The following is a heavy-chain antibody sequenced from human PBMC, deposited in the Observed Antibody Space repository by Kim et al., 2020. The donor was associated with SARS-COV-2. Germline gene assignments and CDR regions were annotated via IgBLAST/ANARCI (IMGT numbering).Heavy chain of an antibody. D-gene: IGHD3-3*01. Sequence: GGSLRLSCAASGFTFSDYYMSWIRQAPGKGLEWVSYISSSGSTIYYADSVKGRFTISRDNAKNSLYLQMNSLRTEDTAVYYCARVPSITIFGVVALDYWGQGTLVTVSS. V-gene: IGHV3-11*01. CDR3: ARVPSITIFGVVALDY. J-gene: IGHJ4*02. CDR1: GFTFSDYY. CDR2: ISSSGSTI.